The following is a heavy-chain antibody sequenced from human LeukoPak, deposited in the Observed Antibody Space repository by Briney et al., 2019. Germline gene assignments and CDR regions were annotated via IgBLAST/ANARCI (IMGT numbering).Heavy chain of an antibody. CDR1: GFTLSHHY. V-gene: IGHV3-66*01. CDR2: IYSSGTT. J-gene: IGHJ4*02. Sequence: GGSLRLSCAASGFTLSHHYMTWVRQAPGKGLEWVSVIYSSGTTYYADSVKGRFTISRDNSKNTLYLQLNSLRAEDTAVYYCARVYGDYGEVYFDYWGQGTLVTVSS. CDR3: ARVYGDYGEVYFDY. D-gene: IGHD4-17*01.